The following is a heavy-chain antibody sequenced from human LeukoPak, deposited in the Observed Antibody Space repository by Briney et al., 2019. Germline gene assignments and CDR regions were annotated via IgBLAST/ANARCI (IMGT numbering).Heavy chain of an antibody. CDR2: INHSGST. CDR3: ARGEYDYAWGSYSPNAFAM. CDR1: GGSFSGYY. D-gene: IGHD3-16*01. V-gene: IGHV4-34*01. J-gene: IGHJ3*02. Sequence: SETLSLTCAVYGGSFSGYYWSWVRQPPGKGLEWIGEINHSGSTNYNPSLKSRVTISVDTSKNQFSLKLSSVTAADTALYYCARGEYDYAWGSYSPNAFAMWGQGTMVTVSS.